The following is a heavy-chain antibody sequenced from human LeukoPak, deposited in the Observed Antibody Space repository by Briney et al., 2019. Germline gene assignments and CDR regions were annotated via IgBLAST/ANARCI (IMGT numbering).Heavy chain of an antibody. CDR1: GITFDEYA. D-gene: IGHD6-19*01. V-gene: IGHV3-9*01. CDR3: AMESRIAVAAIDY. J-gene: IGHJ4*02. Sequence: GGSLRLSCAASGITFDEYAMNWVRQAPGKGVEWVSNINWNTGVIVYADSVKGRFTVSRDNAKTSLYLQMNSLRVEDTALYYCAMESRIAVAAIDYWGQGTLVTVSS. CDR2: INWNTGVI.